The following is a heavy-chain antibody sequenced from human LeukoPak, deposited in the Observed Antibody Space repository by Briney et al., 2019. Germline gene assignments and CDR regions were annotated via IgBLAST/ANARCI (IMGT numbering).Heavy chain of an antibody. Sequence: GGSLRLSCAASGFTLSSYAMHWVRQAPGKGLEYVSAISSNGGSTYYANSVKGRFTISRDNSKNTLYLQMGSLRAEDMAVYYCAREGLEYDILTSPHYWGQGTLVTVSS. CDR1: GFTLSSYA. V-gene: IGHV3-64*01. J-gene: IGHJ4*02. D-gene: IGHD3-9*01. CDR2: ISSNGGST. CDR3: AREGLEYDILTSPHY.